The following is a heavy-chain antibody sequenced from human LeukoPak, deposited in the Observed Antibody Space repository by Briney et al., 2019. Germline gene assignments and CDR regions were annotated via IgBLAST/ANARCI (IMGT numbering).Heavy chain of an antibody. V-gene: IGHV1-2*02. CDR2: INPNSGGT. CDR3: ARAPLYCSSTSCPDYYYYMDV. Sequence: ASMKVSCKASGYTFTGYYMHWVRQAPGQGLEWMGWINPNSGGTNYAQKFQGRVTMTRDTSISTAYMELSRLRSDDTAVYYCARAPLYCSSTSCPDYYYYMDVWGKGTTVTVSS. CDR1: GYTFTGYY. J-gene: IGHJ6*03. D-gene: IGHD2-2*01.